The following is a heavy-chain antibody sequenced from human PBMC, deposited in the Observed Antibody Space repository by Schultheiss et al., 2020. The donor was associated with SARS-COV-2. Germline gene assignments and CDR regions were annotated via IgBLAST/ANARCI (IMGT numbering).Heavy chain of an antibody. CDR1: GGSFSGYY. CDR2: IYYSGST. CDR3: ARLEGSGYPLGYYYGMDV. D-gene: IGHD3-22*01. V-gene: IGHV4-59*12. J-gene: IGHJ6*02. Sequence: SETLSLTCAVYGGSFSGYYWSWIRQPPGKGLEWIGYIYYSGSTNYNPSLKSRVTISVDTSKNQFSLKLSSVTAADTAVYYCARLEGSGYPLGYYYGMDVWGQGTTVTVSS.